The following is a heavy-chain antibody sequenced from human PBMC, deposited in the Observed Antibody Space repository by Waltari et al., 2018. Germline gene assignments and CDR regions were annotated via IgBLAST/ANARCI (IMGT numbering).Heavy chain of an antibody. CDR3: AKSTPYGTSSWYADN. CDR2: ISGRGDST. V-gene: IGHV3-23*01. CDR1: GFTFSSNA. D-gene: IGHD6-13*01. Sequence: VQLLESGGGLVQPGGSLRLSCAASGFTFSSNAMSWVRQAPGKGLEWVSGISGRGDSTYYADSVKGRFTISRDNSKNTLYVQMNGLRAEDTAVYYCAKSTPYGTSSWYADNWGQGALVTVSS. J-gene: IGHJ4*02.